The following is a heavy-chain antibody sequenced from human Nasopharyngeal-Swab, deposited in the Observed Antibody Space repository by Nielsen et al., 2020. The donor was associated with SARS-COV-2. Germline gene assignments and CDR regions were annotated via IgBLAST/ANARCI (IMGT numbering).Heavy chain of an antibody. Sequence: GESLKISCAASGFTFSRHSRNWVRQAPGKGLEWVSHIDPSGNIYYADSVKGRFTISGDNAKNSLYLQMNGLRVEDTAIYYCATDVGGAMFDYWGQGTLGTVSS. J-gene: IGHJ4*02. D-gene: IGHD1-26*01. V-gene: IGHV3-48*01. CDR3: ATDVGGAMFDY. CDR1: GFTFSRHS. CDR2: IDPSGNI.